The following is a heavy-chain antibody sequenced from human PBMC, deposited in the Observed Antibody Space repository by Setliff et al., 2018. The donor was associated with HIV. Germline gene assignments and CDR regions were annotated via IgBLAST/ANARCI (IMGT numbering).Heavy chain of an antibody. CDR3: AGHFYYSGSGIWAGLDS. CDR2: IYTSGNT. V-gene: IGHV4-61*02. CDR1: GGSISSGSYY. D-gene: IGHD3-10*01. J-gene: IGHJ4*02. Sequence: NPSETLSLTCTVSGGSISSGSYYWTWIRQPAGKGLEWIGRIYTSGNTNYNPSLKSRVTMSVDTSKKQFSLKLTSVTAADTAVYYCAGHFYYSGSGIWAGLDSWGQGTLVTVSS.